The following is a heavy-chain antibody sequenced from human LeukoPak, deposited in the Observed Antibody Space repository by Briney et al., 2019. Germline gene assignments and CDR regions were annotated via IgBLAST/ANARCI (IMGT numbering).Heavy chain of an antibody. CDR1: GFTFSSYS. Sequence: PGGSLRLSCAASGFTFSSYSMNWVRQAPGKGREGVSSISSSSCYIYYADSVKGRFTISRDNAKNSLYLQMNSLRAEDTAVYYCARDRRGSYYNVAYYYYMDVWGKGTTVTVSS. V-gene: IGHV3-21*01. D-gene: IGHD3-10*01. CDR2: ISSSSCYI. J-gene: IGHJ6*03. CDR3: ARDRRGSYYNVAYYYYMDV.